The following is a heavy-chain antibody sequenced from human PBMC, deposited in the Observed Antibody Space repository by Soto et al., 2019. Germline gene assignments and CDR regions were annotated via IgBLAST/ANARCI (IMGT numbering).Heavy chain of an antibody. Sequence: GQLLESGGGMVQPGGSLRLSCADSGFTFSSFAMNWVRLPPGRGLEWVAAVTSSASSTHYADSVKGRFTISRDNSKNTLYLQMNSLRADDTAVYYCAKGGAVLLDPFDVWGQVTMVTVSS. V-gene: IGHV3-23*01. CDR1: GFTFSSFA. D-gene: IGHD1-26*01. CDR2: VTSSASST. J-gene: IGHJ3*01. CDR3: AKGGAVLLDPFDV.